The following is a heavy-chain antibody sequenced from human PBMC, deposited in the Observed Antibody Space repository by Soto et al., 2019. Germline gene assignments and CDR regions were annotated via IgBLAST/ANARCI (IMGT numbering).Heavy chain of an antibody. CDR2: INHSGSS. CDR3: ARMAGPWYFDL. V-gene: IGHV4-34*01. CDR1: GGSFSGFY. J-gene: IGHJ2*01. Sequence: SETLSLTCAVHGGSFSGFYWTWIRQPPGKGLEWIGEINHSGSSNYNPPLKSRVTMSLDTSRNQFPLSLNSVTAADTAVYYCARMAGPWYFDLWGRGTLVTVS.